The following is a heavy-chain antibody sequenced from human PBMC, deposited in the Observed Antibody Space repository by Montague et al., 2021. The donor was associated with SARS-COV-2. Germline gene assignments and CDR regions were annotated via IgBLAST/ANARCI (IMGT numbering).Heavy chain of an antibody. V-gene: IGHV3-11*01. J-gene: IGHJ6*02. Sequence: SLRLSCAASGFTFSDYYMSWIRQAPGKGLEWISYIGNSGDTIYHADSVKGRFTISRDNARNSLYLQMNSLRAEDTAVYYCARDLIQGARRIYYSGTDVWGQGTMVTVSS. CDR1: GFTFSDYY. CDR3: ARDLIQGARRIYYSGTDV. CDR2: IGNSGDTI. D-gene: IGHD3-10*01.